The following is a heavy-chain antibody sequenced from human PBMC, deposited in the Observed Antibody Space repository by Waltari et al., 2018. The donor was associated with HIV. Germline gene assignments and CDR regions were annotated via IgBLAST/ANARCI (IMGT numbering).Heavy chain of an antibody. CDR3: ARDYGSGSYYNY. V-gene: IGHV3-20*04. D-gene: IGHD3-10*01. CDR2: INWNGGST. J-gene: IGHJ4*02. Sequence: EVQLVESGGGVVRPGGSLRLSCVPFGFNFDEYGMSWVRQAPGKWLEWVSGINWNGGSTGYADSVKGRFSISRDNAKNSLYLQMNSLRAEDTALYYCARDYGSGSYYNYWGQGTLVTVSS. CDR1: GFNFDEYG.